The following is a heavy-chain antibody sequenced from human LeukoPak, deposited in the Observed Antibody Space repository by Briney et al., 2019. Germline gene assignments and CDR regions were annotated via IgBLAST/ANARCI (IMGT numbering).Heavy chain of an antibody. CDR1: GYSISSGYY. Sequence: SETLSLTCTVSGYSISSGYYWGWIRQPPGRGREGIGRIYNSGGTYYNPSLKSRVTISVDTSKNQFSLKLSSVTAADTAVYYCARVQYYDFWSGYYPRDWFDPWGQGTLVTVSS. V-gene: IGHV4-38-2*02. CDR2: IYNSGGT. J-gene: IGHJ5*02. D-gene: IGHD3-3*01. CDR3: ARVQYYDFWSGYYPRDWFDP.